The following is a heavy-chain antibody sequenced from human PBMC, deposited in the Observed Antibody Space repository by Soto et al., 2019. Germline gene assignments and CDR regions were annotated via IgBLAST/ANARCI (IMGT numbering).Heavy chain of an antibody. CDR1: GFTFSNYW. J-gene: IGHJ6*04. Sequence: EEKLLESGGGSVQPGGSLRLSCAASGFTFSNYWMHWVRQAPGKGLVWVSRINIDGSGTTYADSVKGRFTISRDNAKNTVFLEMKNLRAEDTAVYYGARDSYAPHVWGEGTTVTVSS. V-gene: IGHV3-74*03. CDR2: INIDGSGT. D-gene: IGHD4-17*01. CDR3: ARDSYAPHV.